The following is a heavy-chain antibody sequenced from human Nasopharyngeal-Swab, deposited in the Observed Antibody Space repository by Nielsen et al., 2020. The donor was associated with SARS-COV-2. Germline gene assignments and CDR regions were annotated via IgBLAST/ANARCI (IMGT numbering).Heavy chain of an antibody. Sequence: ASVKVSCKCSGYTFNRNDINWVRQAPGQGLEWMGWMNPKSGEVGYEQKFQGRVTMTRNTATATAYMELSSLRHEDTAVYYCARGAFGLDHSWFDPWGQGTLVTVSS. J-gene: IGHJ5*02. CDR3: ARGAFGLDHSWFDP. CDR1: GYTFNRND. D-gene: IGHD3/OR15-3a*01. V-gene: IGHV1-8*01. CDR2: MNPKSGEV.